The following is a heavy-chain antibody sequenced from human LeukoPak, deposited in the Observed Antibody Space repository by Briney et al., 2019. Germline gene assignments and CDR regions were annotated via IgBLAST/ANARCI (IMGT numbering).Heavy chain of an antibody. D-gene: IGHD6-19*01. CDR3: ARPIAVAGTLKDYYYYGMDV. Sequence: GASVKVSFKASGYTFTSYGISWVRQAPGQGLEWMGWISAYNGNTNYAQKLQGRVTMTTDTSTSTAYMELRSLRSDDTAVYYCARPIAVAGTLKDYYYYGMDVWGQGTTVTVSS. J-gene: IGHJ6*02. CDR1: GYTFTSYG. V-gene: IGHV1-18*01. CDR2: ISAYNGNT.